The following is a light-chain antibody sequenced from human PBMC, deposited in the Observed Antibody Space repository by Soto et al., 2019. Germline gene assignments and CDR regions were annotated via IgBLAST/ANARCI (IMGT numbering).Light chain of an antibody. J-gene: IGKJ1*01. CDR2: GAS. CDR1: QSVSSNY. Sequence: EIVLTQSPGTLSLSPGERATLSCRASQSVSSNYLVWYQQKRGQAPRLLMYGASSRATGIPTRFSGSGCGTDSALTIVSLGPEDVAVYYCQQYDTSPRTFGQGTKVE. CDR3: QQYDTSPRT. V-gene: IGKV3-20*01.